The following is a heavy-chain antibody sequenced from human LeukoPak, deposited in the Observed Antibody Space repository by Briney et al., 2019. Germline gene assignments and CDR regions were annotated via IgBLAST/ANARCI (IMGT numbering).Heavy chain of an antibody. J-gene: IGHJ4*02. D-gene: IGHD3-10*01. CDR2: IYVTDLI. CDR3: ARGFGSETSAFDN. V-gene: IGHV4-4*07. Sequence: SGTLSLTCTVPVGPIRSNHWSWIRQTGAKGVERIGRIYVTDLIYHSPSIKSRVTISVDMSKHQLSLNLTSVTAADTAIYYCARGFGSETSAFDNWGRGTLVTVSS. CDR1: VGPIRSNH.